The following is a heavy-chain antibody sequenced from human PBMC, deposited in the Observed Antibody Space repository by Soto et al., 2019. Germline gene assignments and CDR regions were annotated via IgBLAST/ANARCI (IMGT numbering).Heavy chain of an antibody. Sequence: EVQLVESGGGLVKPGGSLRLSCAASGFTFSNAWMSWVHQAPGKGLEWVGRIKSKTDGGTTDYAAPVKGRFTISRDDSKNTLYLQMNSLKTEDTAVYYCTTGPRLAAGGWFDPWGQGTLVTVSS. J-gene: IGHJ5*02. CDR3: TTGPRLAAGGWFDP. D-gene: IGHD3-3*02. CDR2: IKSKTDGGTT. CDR1: GFTFSNAW. V-gene: IGHV3-15*01.